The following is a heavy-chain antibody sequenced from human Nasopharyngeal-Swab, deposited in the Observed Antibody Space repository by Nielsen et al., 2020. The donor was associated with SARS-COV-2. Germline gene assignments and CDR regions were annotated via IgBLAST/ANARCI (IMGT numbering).Heavy chain of an antibody. CDR2: NNVDIGNT. CDR3: ARPNRDTSGWHSYDS. CDR1: GYTFTHYG. J-gene: IGHJ4*02. V-gene: IGHV1-3*01. Sequence: ASVTVSCKASGYTFTHYGIHWVRQAPRQRPEWMGWNNVDIGNTKYSQKFQGRVTITRDTSASTAYMELSSLRSDDTAVYYCARPNRDTSGWHSYDSWGQGTLVTVSS. D-gene: IGHD6-19*01.